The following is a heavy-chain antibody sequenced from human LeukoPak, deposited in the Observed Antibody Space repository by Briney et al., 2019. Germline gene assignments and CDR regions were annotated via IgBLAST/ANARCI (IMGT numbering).Heavy chain of an antibody. V-gene: IGHV4-59*01. CDR1: GGSISSYY. Sequence: SETLSLTCTVSGGSISSYYWSWIRQPPGKGLEWIGYIYYSGSTNYNPSLKSRVTISVDTSKNQFSLKLSSVTAADTAVYYCARGGCSSTSCYYNWFDPWGQGTLVTVSS. CDR2: IYYSGST. J-gene: IGHJ5*02. D-gene: IGHD2-2*01. CDR3: ARGGCSSTSCYYNWFDP.